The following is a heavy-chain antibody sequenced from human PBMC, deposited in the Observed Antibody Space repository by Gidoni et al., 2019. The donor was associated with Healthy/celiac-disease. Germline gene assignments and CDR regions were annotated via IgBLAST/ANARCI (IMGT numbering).Heavy chain of an antibody. Sequence: QVQLQQWGAGLLKPSETLSLTCAVYGGSFSGYYWSWIRQPPGKGLEGNGEINHSGSTNYNPSLKSRVTISVDTSKNQFSLKLSSVTAADTAVYYCARGSVYSSSWYGGYYYYYMDVWGKGTTVTVSS. V-gene: IGHV4-34*01. CDR1: GGSFSGYY. CDR2: INHSGST. D-gene: IGHD6-13*01. J-gene: IGHJ6*03. CDR3: ARGSVYSSSWYGGYYYYYMDV.